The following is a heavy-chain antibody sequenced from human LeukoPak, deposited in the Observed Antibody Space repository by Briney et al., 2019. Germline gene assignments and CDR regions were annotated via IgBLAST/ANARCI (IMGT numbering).Heavy chain of an antibody. CDR3: AKGSLGSWYFFDS. V-gene: IGHV3-23*01. J-gene: IGHJ4*02. CDR1: GFTFGSPP. Sequence: GGSLRLSCAASGFTFGSPPMSRVRQAPGKGPEWVTTFSRNGHDTYYADSVKGRFTIFRDNSKNTLYLQMNSLRAEDTAVYYCAKGSLGSWYFFDSWGQGTLVTVSS. CDR2: FSRNGHDT. D-gene: IGHD6-13*01.